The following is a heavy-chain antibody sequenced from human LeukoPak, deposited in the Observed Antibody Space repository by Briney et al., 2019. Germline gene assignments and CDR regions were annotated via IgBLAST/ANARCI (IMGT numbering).Heavy chain of an antibody. V-gene: IGHV3-23*01. CDR2: INDNGSTR. J-gene: IGHJ5*02. D-gene: IGHD4-17*01. Sequence: PGGSLRLSCGASGFTFSNYAMSWVRQAPGKGLEWVSGINDNGSTRFYAASVKGRFTSSRDNPKNTLYLQMISLRVEDTAVYYCVKGGVSDYAFDPWGQGTLVTVSS. CDR1: GFTFSNYA. CDR3: VKGGVSDYAFDP.